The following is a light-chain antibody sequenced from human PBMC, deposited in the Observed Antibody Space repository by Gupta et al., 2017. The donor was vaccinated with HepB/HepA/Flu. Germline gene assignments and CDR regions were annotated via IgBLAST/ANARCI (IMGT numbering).Light chain of an antibody. CDR1: QSVGNS. V-gene: IGKV3-11*01. Sequence: EIVLTQSPATLSLSPGERATLSCRASQSVGNSLAWYQQKPGQAPRLLIYDASNRATGIPDRFGGSGSETDFTRTSSSMEPEDFGGYYCQYFTNFGQGTRLEIK. CDR2: DAS. CDR3: QYFTN. J-gene: IGKJ5*01.